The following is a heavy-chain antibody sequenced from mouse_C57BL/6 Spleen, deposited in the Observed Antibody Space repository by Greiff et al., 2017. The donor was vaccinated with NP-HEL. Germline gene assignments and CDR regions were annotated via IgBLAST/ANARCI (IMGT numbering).Heavy chain of an antibody. Sequence: EVKLMESGGGLVKPGGSLKLSCAASGFTFSSYAMSWVRQTPEKRLEWVATISDGGSYTYYPDNVKGRFTISRDNAKNNLYLQMSHLKSEDTAMYYCARLTGPYYAMDYWGQGTSVTVSS. J-gene: IGHJ4*01. CDR3: ARLTGPYYAMDY. V-gene: IGHV5-4*03. CDR2: ISDGGSYT. CDR1: GFTFSSYA. D-gene: IGHD4-1*01.